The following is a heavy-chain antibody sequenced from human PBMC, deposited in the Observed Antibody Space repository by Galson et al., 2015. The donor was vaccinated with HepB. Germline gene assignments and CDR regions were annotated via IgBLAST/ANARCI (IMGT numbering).Heavy chain of an antibody. CDR1: GFSFDTYA. J-gene: IGHJ3*01. CDR2: ISVDGDIT. V-gene: IGHV3-23*01. CDR3: VKDRLGELPLV. Sequence: SLRLSCAGSGFSFDTYAMNWVRQAPGEGLEWVASISVDGDITYYADSVRGRFTISRADSRSTLYLQMNSLRAEDTAMYYCVKDRLGELPLVWGQGTMVTVSS. D-gene: IGHD3-16*01.